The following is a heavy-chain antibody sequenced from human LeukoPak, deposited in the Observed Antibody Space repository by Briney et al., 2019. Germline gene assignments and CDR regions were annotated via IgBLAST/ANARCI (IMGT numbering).Heavy chain of an antibody. CDR2: IGPSDSYA. J-gene: IGHJ6*02. V-gene: IGHV5-10-1*01. CDR3: ARTDSYYGMDV. Sequence: GESLKISCKGSGYSFTNYWITWVRQMPGRGLEWMGRIGPSDSYANYRPSFQGHVTISIDNSISTAYLQWSSLKAADTAMYYCARTDSYYGMDVWSPGTTVTVSS. CDR1: GYSFTNYW.